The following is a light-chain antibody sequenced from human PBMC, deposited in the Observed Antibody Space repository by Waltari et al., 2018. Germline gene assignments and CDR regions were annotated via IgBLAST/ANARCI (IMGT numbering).Light chain of an antibody. V-gene: IGKV1-39*01. CDR1: QNLMSY. CDR3: QQSYSSPPHT. CDR2: AAS. J-gene: IGKJ2*01. Sequence: DIQMTQSPSSLSASLGDRVTITCRARQNLMSYLNWYQQKPGKAPKLLIYAASNLQSGIPSRFSGGGSGTDFTLTISSLQPEDSATYYCQQSYSSPPHTFGQGTKLEIK.